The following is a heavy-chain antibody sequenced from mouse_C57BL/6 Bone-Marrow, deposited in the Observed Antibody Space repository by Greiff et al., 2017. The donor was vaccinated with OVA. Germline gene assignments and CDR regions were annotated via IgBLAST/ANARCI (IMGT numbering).Heavy chain of an antibody. Sequence: QVQLQQPGAELVKPGASVKLSCKASGYTFTSYWMHWVKQRPGRGLEWMGRIDPNSGGTKYNEKFKSKATLTVDKPSSTAYMQLSSLTSEDSAVYYCARNSEKRYFDVWGTGTTVTVSS. CDR2: IDPNSGGT. CDR1: GYTFTSYW. V-gene: IGHV1-72*01. J-gene: IGHJ1*03. CDR3: ARNSEKRYFDV.